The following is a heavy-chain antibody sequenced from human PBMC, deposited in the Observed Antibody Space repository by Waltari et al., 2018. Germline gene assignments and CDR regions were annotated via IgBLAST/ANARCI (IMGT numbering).Heavy chain of an antibody. CDR2: YSRIFGTA. CDR1: GGTFSSYA. J-gene: IGHJ4*02. D-gene: IGHD1-26*01. Sequence: QVQLVQSVAEVKTPGSSVKVSCKASGGTFSSYAISCVRQAPGQGVEWVGRYSRIFGTANYAQKCQGRVTITADKSTSTAYMELSSLRSEDTAVDYCARGPTEWELLGWGQGTLVTVSS. CDR3: ARGPTEWELLG. V-gene: IGHV1-69*08.